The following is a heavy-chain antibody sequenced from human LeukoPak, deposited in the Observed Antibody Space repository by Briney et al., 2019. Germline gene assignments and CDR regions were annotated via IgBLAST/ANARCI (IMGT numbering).Heavy chain of an antibody. CDR3: VKAGHYGDYGGN. CDR1: GFTFSSYA. Sequence: QTGGSLRLSCSASGFTFSSYAMYWVRQAPGEGLESVSVISSNGGSTYYADSVKGRFTISRDNSKHTVYLQMSSLKAEDTAVYYCVKAGHYGDYGGNWGQGTPVTVSS. V-gene: IGHV3-64D*09. D-gene: IGHD4-17*01. J-gene: IGHJ4*02. CDR2: ISSNGGST.